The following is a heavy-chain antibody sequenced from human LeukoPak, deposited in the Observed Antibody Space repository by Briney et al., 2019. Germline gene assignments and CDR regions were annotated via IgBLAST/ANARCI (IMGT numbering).Heavy chain of an antibody. Sequence: SETLSLTCAVYGGSFSGYYWSWIRQPPGKRLEWIGEINHSGSTNYNPSLKSRVTISVDTSKNQFSLKLSSVTAADTAVYYCARGLPHLYQPLYYYYGMDVWGKGTTVTVSS. CDR2: INHSGST. CDR1: GGSFSGYY. V-gene: IGHV4-34*01. CDR3: ARGLPHLYQPLYYYYGMDV. D-gene: IGHD2-2*01. J-gene: IGHJ6*04.